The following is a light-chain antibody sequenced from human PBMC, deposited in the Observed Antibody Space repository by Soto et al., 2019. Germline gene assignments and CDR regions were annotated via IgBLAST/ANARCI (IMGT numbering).Light chain of an antibody. V-gene: IGLV4-69*01. CDR1: SGHSSHA. J-gene: IGLJ3*02. CDR2: VDSDGSH. Sequence: VLTQLPSASASLGASVKLTCTLSSGHSSHAIAWHQQQPDKGPRFLMKVDSDGSHITGDGIPDRFSGSSSGAERYLIISSLQSEDEADYYCQTWGTGIRVFGGGTKLTVL. CDR3: QTWGTGIRV.